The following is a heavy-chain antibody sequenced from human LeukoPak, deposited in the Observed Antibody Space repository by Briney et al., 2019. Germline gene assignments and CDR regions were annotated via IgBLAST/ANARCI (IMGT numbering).Heavy chain of an antibody. D-gene: IGHD3-22*01. CDR2: IRSKGNSYAT. CDR3: TRPSYYDSRGYSTNGFDI. CDR1: GFTFSGSA. V-gene: IGHV3-73*01. Sequence: GGSLKLSCAASGFTFSGSAMHWVRQASGKGLEWVGRIRSKGNSYATAYAASVKCRFTISRDDSKNTAYLQMNSLKTEDAAVYFCTRPSYYDSRGYSTNGFDIWGQGTMVTVSS. J-gene: IGHJ3*02.